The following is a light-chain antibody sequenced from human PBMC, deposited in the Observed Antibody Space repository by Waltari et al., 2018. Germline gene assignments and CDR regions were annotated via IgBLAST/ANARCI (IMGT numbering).Light chain of an antibody. V-gene: IGLV2-11*01. CDR1: SSDVGGYNY. CDR3: NSYTTSSTWV. CDR2: DVT. Sequence: QSALTQPRSVSGSPGPSVTISCTGTSSDVGGYNYVSWYQHHPGKAPKLIIYDVTKRPSGVPDRFSASKSDNTASLTISGLQAEDEADYYCNSYTTSSTWVFGGGTKLTVL. J-gene: IGLJ3*02.